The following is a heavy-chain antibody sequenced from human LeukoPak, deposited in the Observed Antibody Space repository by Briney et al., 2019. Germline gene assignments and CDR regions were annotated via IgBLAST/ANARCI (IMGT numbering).Heavy chain of an antibody. Sequence: SQTFSLTCGISGDSVSSNSAAWHWIRQSPSRGLEWLGRTYYRSKWFINYAPSVKSRIIINPDTPKNQFSLQLNSVTPEDTAVYYCARGPAGLFDYWDQGTLVTVSS. CDR1: GDSVSSNSAA. CDR2: TYYRSKWFI. D-gene: IGHD6-13*01. V-gene: IGHV6-1*01. CDR3: ARGPAGLFDY. J-gene: IGHJ4*02.